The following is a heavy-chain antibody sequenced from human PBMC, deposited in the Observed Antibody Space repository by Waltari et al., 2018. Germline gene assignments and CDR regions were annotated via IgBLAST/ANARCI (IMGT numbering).Heavy chain of an antibody. CDR2: ISCGNGYT. D-gene: IGHD3-9*01. CDR1: GFAFDTFA. V-gene: IGHV3-23*01. J-gene: IGHJ4*02. CDR3: SKNPDFDFYSRRGSTFHY. Sequence: LESGGGLVQPGGSLRLSCISSGFAFDTFAMSWVRRAPGKVLEWFAISCGNGYTYYMYSLRCSCGIFRDNSRNTVFLQMDSLRVEDTAVYYCSKNPDFDFYSRRGSTFHYWGQGALVSVAS.